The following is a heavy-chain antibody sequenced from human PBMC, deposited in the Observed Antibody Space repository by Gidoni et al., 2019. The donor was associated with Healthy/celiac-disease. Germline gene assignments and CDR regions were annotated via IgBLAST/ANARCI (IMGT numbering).Heavy chain of an antibody. CDR3: ARDRDYGDYVGAFDI. V-gene: IGHV3-30-3*01. J-gene: IGHJ3*02. D-gene: IGHD4-17*01. CDR1: GFPFSSYA. CDR2: ISYDGSNK. Sequence: QVQLVESGGGVVQPGRSLRLSCAASGFPFSSYAMHWVRQAPGKGLEWVAVISYDGSNKYYADSVKGRFTISRDNSKNTLYLQMNSLRAEDTAVYYCARDRDYGDYVGAFDIWGQGTMVTVSS.